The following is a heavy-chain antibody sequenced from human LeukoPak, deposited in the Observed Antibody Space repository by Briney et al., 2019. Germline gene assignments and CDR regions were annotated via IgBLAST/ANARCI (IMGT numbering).Heavy chain of an antibody. J-gene: IGHJ6*03. CDR3: ARADSVPAGDYHYWYMDV. V-gene: IGHV1-2*02. CDR2: IKPNSGDT. Sequence: ASVKVSCKASGFTLTDYIHWVRQDPRQGLQWMGWIKPNSGDTDYAQKFQGRVAMTRDTSISTVYMELSSLRSDDTAVYYCARADSVPAGDYHYWYMDVWGKGTTVTVSS. D-gene: IGHD2-2*01. CDR1: GFTLTDY.